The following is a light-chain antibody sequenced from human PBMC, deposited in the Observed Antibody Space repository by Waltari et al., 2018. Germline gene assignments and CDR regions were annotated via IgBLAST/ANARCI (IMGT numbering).Light chain of an antibody. Sequence: EIVLTQSPGTLSLSPGERATLSCRARQSVGKFLALYQQKPGQAPRLLIYHASNRATGIPDRFSGSWSGTDFSLTISRLEPEDFAVYFCQKYESLPATFGQGTKVEV. J-gene: IGKJ1*01. CDR3: QKYESLPAT. CDR1: QSVGKF. V-gene: IGKV3-20*01. CDR2: HAS.